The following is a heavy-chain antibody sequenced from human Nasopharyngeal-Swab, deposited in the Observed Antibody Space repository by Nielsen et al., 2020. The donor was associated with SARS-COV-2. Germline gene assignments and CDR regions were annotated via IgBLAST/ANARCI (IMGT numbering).Heavy chain of an antibody. CDR2: MNPNSGNT. Sequence: ASVKVSCKASGYTFTSYDINWVRQATGQGLEWMGWMNPNSGNTGYAQKFQGRVTITRDTSASTAYMELSSLRSEDTAVYYCARERLAAADRYGMDVWGQGTTVTVSS. CDR1: GYTFTSYD. CDR3: ARERLAAADRYGMDV. V-gene: IGHV1-8*01. D-gene: IGHD6-13*01. J-gene: IGHJ6*02.